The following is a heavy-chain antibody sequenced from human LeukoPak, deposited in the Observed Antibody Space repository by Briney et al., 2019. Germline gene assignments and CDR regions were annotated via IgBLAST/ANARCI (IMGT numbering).Heavy chain of an antibody. CDR1: GGSISTYY. Sequence: NPSDTLSLTCSVSGGSISTYYWSWIRQPAGKGLEWIGRIHTSGSTNYNPSLKSRLTLSVDTSKNQLSLKLTSVTAADTAVYYCARAIDSSARNGFDPWGQGTLVTVSS. J-gene: IGHJ5*02. CDR3: ARAIDSSARNGFDP. V-gene: IGHV4-4*07. CDR2: IHTSGST. D-gene: IGHD3-22*01.